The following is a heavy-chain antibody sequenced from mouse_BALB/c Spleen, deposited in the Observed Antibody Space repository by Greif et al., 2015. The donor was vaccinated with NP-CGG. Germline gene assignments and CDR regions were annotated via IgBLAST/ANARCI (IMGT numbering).Heavy chain of an antibody. CDR1: GYTFTDYA. CDR2: ISTYYGDA. J-gene: IGHJ3*01. CDR3: AREGYDGAWFAY. D-gene: IGHD2-2*01. V-gene: IGHV1S137*01. Sequence: QVQLQQSGAELVRPGVSVKISCKGSGYTFTDYAMHWVKQSHAKSLEWIGVISTYYGDASYNQKFKGKATMTVDKSSSTAYMELARLTSEDSAIYYCAREGYDGAWFAYWGQGTLVTVSA.